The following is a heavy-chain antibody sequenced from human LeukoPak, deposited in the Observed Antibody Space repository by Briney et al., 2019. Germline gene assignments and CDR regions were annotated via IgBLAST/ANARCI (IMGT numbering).Heavy chain of an antibody. D-gene: IGHD5-12*01. CDR1: GGSFSGYH. Sequence: SETLSLTCAVYGGSFSGYHWSWIRQPPGKGLEWIGEINHSGSTNYDPSLKSRVTISVDTSKNQFSLKLSSVTAADTAVYYCATLLYSGYDSVSWGQGTLVTVSS. CDR2: INHSGST. V-gene: IGHV4-34*01. J-gene: IGHJ4*02. CDR3: ATLLYSGYDSVS.